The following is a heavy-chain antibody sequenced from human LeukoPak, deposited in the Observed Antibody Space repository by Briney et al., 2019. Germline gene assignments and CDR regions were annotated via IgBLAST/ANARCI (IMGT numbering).Heavy chain of an antibody. CDR1: GFTFGSYE. J-gene: IGHJ3*02. CDR3: ARVTRVRPDAFDI. V-gene: IGHV3-48*03. Sequence: GGSLRLSCAASGFTFGSYEMNWVRQAPGKGLEWVSYISSSGSTIYYADSVKGRFTISRDNAKNSLYLQMNSLRAEDTAVYYCARVTRVRPDAFDIWGQGTMVTVSS. CDR2: ISSSGSTI. D-gene: IGHD2-15*01.